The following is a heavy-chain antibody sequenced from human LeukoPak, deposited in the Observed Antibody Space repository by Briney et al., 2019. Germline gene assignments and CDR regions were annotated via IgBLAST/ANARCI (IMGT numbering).Heavy chain of an antibody. V-gene: IGHV4-59*08. Sequence: SETLSLTCTVSGGTISSYYWNWIRQPPGKGLEWIEYIYYSGSTNYNPSLKSRVTISVDTSKNQFSLKLSSVTAADTAVYYCAGTPEGLYNWFDPWGQGTLVTVSS. CDR2: IYYSGST. CDR1: GGTISSYY. J-gene: IGHJ5*02. CDR3: AGTPEGLYNWFDP.